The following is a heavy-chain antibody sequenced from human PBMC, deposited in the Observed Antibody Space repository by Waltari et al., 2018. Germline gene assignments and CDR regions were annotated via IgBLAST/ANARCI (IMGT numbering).Heavy chain of an antibody. J-gene: IGHJ4*02. V-gene: IGHV1-69*14. D-gene: IGHD5-18*01. CDR2: IIPIFGTA. Sequence: QVQLVQSGAEVKKPGSSVKVSCKASGGTFSSSAISWVRPAPGQGLEWMGGIIPIFGTANYAQKFQGRVTITADKSTSTAYMELSSLRSEDTAVYYCARYRSYGYQKNFDYWGQGTLVTVSS. CDR3: ARYRSYGYQKNFDY. CDR1: GGTFSSSA.